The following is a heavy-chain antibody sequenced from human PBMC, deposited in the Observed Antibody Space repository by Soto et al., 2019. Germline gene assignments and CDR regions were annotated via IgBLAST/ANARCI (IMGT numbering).Heavy chain of an antibody. Sequence: SETLSLTCTVSGGSISSSSYYWGWIRQPPGKGLEWIGSIYYSGSTYYNPSLKSRVTISVDTSKNQFSLKLSSVTAADTAVYYGARRGYYAISAFDIWGQRTMVTVSS. J-gene: IGHJ3*02. CDR1: GGSISSSSYY. D-gene: IGHD2-8*01. CDR3: ARRGYYAISAFDI. V-gene: IGHV4-39*01. CDR2: IYYSGST.